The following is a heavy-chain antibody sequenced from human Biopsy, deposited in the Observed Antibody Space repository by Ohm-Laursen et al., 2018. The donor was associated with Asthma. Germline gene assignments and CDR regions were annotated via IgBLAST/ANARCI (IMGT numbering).Heavy chain of an antibody. CDR3: ARAYGGSFFSGSFDI. Sequence: LSLTCAASGFAVSRDYMFWVRQAPGKGLEWVSDIYSGGGTYYADSVQGRVTISRDNSKNTLSLQMNSLRAEDTAVYYCARAYGGSFFSGSFDIWGQGTMVTVSS. CDR2: IYSGGGT. J-gene: IGHJ3*02. D-gene: IGHD4-23*01. CDR1: GFAVSRDY. V-gene: IGHV3-53*01.